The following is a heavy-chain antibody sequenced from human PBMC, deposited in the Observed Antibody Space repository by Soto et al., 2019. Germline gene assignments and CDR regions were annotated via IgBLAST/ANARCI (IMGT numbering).Heavy chain of an antibody. CDR2: LTAGGGST. Sequence: EVQLLESGGGLVQPGGSLRLSCAASGITFSTYAMSWVRQAPGKGLEWVSSLTAGGGSTYYADSVEGRFTISRDNSKNTLYLQMNSLGADDTAVYYCGGGIRGRHYYYIDVWGKGTTVTVSS. V-gene: IGHV3-23*01. J-gene: IGHJ6*03. CDR3: GGGIRGRHYYYIDV. CDR1: GITFSTYA. D-gene: IGHD3-16*01.